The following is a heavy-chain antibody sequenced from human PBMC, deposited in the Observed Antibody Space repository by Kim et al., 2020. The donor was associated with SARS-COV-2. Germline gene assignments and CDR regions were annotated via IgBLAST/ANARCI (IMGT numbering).Heavy chain of an antibody. D-gene: IGHD3-3*01. CDR3: ARGRGRGYEFWSGYYRADFDY. CDR1: GYTFTSYD. CDR2: MNPNSGNT. V-gene: IGHV1-8*01. J-gene: IGHJ4*02. Sequence: ASVKVSCKASGYTFTSYDINWVRQATGQGLEWMGWMNPNSGNTGYAQKFQGRVTMTRNTSISKAYMELSSLRSEDTAVYYCARGRGRGYEFWSGYYRADFDYWGQGTLVTVSS.